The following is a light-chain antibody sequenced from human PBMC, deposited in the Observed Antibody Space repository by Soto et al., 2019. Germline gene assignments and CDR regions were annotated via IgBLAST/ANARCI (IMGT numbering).Light chain of an antibody. Sequence: EIVMTQAPATLSVSPGERAPISCRASHSVSSNLAWYQQKPGQAPRLLIYGASTRATGIPARFSGSGSGTEFTLTISSLPSEDFAVYYCQQYNNWPPTFGQGTKLEIK. CDR1: HSVSSN. V-gene: IGKV3-15*01. J-gene: IGKJ2*01. CDR2: GAS. CDR3: QQYNNWPPT.